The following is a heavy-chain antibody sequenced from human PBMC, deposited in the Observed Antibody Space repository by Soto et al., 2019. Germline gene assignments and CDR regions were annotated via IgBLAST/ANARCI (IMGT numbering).Heavy chain of an antibody. D-gene: IGHD1-1*01. CDR3: ARDRKWIQLDYYYGMDV. CDR1: GVSITSSNW. V-gene: IGHV4-4*02. Sequence: SETLSLTCAVSGVSITSSNWWSGVRQPPGKGLEWIGEIYHSGSTNYNPSLKSRVTISVDKSKNQFSLKLSSVTAADTAVYYCARDRKWIQLDYYYGMDVWGQGTTVT. J-gene: IGHJ6*02. CDR2: IYHSGST.